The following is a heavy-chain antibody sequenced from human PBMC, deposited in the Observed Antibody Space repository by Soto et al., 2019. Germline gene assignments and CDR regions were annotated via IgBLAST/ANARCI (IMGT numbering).Heavy chain of an antibody. CDR3: AKDARRSGIVGQWVA. CDR1: GFTFSDYA. V-gene: IGHV3-23*01. CDR2: ISDSGVTT. Sequence: GSLRLSCSASGFTFSDYATAWVRQAPGKGLERVSGISDSGVTTNYPDSVKGRFTVPRDNSKNTLFLQMKSLRAADTAVYYCAKDARRSGIVGQWVAWGQGTLVTVSS. J-gene: IGHJ5*02. D-gene: IGHD1-26*01.